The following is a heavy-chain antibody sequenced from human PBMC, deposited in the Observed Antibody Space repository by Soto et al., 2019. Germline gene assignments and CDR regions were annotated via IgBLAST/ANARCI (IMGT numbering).Heavy chain of an antibody. CDR2: IYPGDSDT. V-gene: IGHV5-51*01. J-gene: IGHJ3*02. CDR3: ATLSIAARKRCDAFDI. CDR1: GYSFTSYW. Sequence: PGESLKISCKGSGYSFTSYWIGWVRQMPGKGLEWMGIIYPGDSDTRYSPSFQGQVTISADKSISTAYLQWSSLKASDTAMYYCATLSIAARKRCDAFDIWGQGTMVTGSS. D-gene: IGHD6-6*01.